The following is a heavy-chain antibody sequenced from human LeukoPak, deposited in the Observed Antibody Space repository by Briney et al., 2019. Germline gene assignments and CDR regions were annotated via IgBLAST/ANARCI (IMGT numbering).Heavy chain of an antibody. CDR1: GFPFSSYS. J-gene: IGHJ2*01. CDR3: ARAVGATDYWYFDL. V-gene: IGHV3-30-3*01. D-gene: IGHD1-26*01. Sequence: GWSLRLSCAASGFPFSSYSMHWVRQAPCRGVAWVALISYDGSNKYYVDSVEGRFTISRDNSKNTLYLQLNSLNGQDTAVFYCARAVGATDYWYFDLWGRGTLVTVSS. CDR2: ISYDGSNK.